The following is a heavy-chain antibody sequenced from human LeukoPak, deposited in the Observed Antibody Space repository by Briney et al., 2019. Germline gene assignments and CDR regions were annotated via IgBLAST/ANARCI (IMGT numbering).Heavy chain of an antibody. V-gene: IGHV3-7*01. Sequence: GGSLRLSCAASGFTFSSYWMTWVRKAPGKGLEWVANKKQDGSEIYYVDSVKGRFTISRDNAKNALYLQMNSLRAEDTAVYYCARAPYYYDSDGCYFDYWGQGTLVTVSS. CDR3: ARAPYYYDSDGCYFDY. J-gene: IGHJ4*02. D-gene: IGHD3-22*01. CDR2: KKQDGSEI. CDR1: GFTFSSYW.